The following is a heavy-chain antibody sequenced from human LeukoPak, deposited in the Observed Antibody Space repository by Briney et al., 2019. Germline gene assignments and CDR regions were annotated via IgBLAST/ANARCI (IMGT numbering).Heavy chain of an antibody. Sequence: GGSLRLSCAASGFTFSSYAMSWVRQAPGKGLEWVSAISGSGGSTYYADSVKGRFTISRDNSKNPLYLKMNSLRAEDTAVYYCAKDVLYCSSTSCYDGDAFDIWGQGTMVTVSS. D-gene: IGHD2-2*01. CDR2: ISGSGGST. CDR3: AKDVLYCSSTSCYDGDAFDI. CDR1: GFTFSSYA. J-gene: IGHJ3*02. V-gene: IGHV3-23*01.